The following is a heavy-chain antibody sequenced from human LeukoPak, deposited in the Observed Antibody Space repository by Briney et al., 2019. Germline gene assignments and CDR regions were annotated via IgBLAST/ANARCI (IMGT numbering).Heavy chain of an antibody. Sequence: GGSLRLPCAASGFTFSEAWMHWVRQAPGKGLVWVSRINNDGSTTRYADSVKGRFTISRDNAKNTLYLQMNSLRAEDTAVYYCARVSGPGMNEYFHLWGQGTLVTVPS. CDR2: INNDGSTT. J-gene: IGHJ1*01. CDR3: ARVSGPGMNEYFHL. V-gene: IGHV3-74*01. D-gene: IGHD3-10*01. CDR1: GFTFSEAW.